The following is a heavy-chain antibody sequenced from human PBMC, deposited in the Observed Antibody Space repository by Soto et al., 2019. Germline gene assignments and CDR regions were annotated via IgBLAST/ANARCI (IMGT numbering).Heavy chain of an antibody. Sequence: GASVKVSCKASGGTFSSYTISWVRQAPGQGLEWMGRIIPILGIANYAQKFQGRVTITADKSTSTAYMELSSLRSEDTAVYYCARAEEGRDYIWGSYRPVSYYYMDVWGKGTTVTVSS. V-gene: IGHV1-69*02. CDR3: ARAEEGRDYIWGSYRPVSYYYMDV. J-gene: IGHJ6*03. D-gene: IGHD3-16*02. CDR2: IIPILGIA. CDR1: GGTFSSYT.